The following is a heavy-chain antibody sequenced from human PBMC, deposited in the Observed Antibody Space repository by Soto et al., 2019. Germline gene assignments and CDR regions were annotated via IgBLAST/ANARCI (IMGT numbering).Heavy chain of an antibody. Sequence: SETLSLTCTVSGGSISSYYWSWIRQPPGKGLEWIGYIYYSGSTNYNPSLKSRVTISVDTSKNQFSLKLSSVTAADTAVYYCARVTYYYDCSGYSPHPLNFGYWCPGSLVTVSS. J-gene: IGHJ4*02. CDR3: ARVTYYYDCSGYSPHPLNFGY. CDR2: IYYSGST. V-gene: IGHV4-59*01. D-gene: IGHD3-22*01. CDR1: GGSISSYY.